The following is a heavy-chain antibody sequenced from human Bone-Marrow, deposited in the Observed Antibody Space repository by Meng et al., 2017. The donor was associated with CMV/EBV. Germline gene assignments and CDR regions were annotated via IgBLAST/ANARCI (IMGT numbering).Heavy chain of an antibody. Sequence: ASVKVSCKASGYTFTSYGISWVRQAPGQGLEWMGWISAYNGNTNHAQKLQGRVTMTTDTSTSTAYMELRSLRSDDTAVYYCAGFITGTRRQREGLGYWGQGTLVTVSS. CDR3: AGFITGTRRQREGLGY. J-gene: IGHJ4*02. CDR1: GYTFTSYG. CDR2: ISAYNGNT. V-gene: IGHV1-18*01. D-gene: IGHD1-20*01.